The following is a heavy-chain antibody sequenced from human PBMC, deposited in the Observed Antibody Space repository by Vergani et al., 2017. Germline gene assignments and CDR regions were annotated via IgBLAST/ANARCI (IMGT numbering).Heavy chain of an antibody. CDR1: GYTLTELS. CDR3: ATRGWGVPAAIYRNWFDP. V-gene: IGHV1-24*01. J-gene: IGHJ5*02. D-gene: IGHD2-2*02. Sequence: QVQLVQSGAEVKKPGASVKVSCKVSGYTLTELSMHWVRQAPGKGLEWMGGFDPEDGETIYAQKFQGRVTMTEDTSTDTAYMELSSLRSEDTAVYYCATRGWGVPAAIYRNWFDPWGQGTLVTVSS. CDR2: FDPEDGET.